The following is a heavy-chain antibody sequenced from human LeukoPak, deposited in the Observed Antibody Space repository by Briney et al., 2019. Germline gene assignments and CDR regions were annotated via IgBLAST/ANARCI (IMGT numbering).Heavy chain of an antibody. CDR2: IYYSGST. J-gene: IGHJ4*02. V-gene: IGHV4-59*03. Sequence: PSETLSLTCTVSGGSISSYYWSWIRQPPGKGLEWIGYIYYSGSTNYNPSLKSRVTMSLDTSKNRFSLKLSSVTAADTAVYYCAVIGGTTDYYIDYWGQGTLVTVSS. D-gene: IGHD2/OR15-2a*01. CDR3: AVIGGTTDYYIDY. CDR1: GGSISSYY.